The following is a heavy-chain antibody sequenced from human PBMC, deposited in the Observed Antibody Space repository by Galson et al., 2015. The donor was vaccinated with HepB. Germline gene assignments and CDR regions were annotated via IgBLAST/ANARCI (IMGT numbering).Heavy chain of an antibody. D-gene: IGHD3-22*01. CDR3: ARDGTGSYYDSSGYYPDY. CDR2: INPSGGST. CDR1: GYTFTSYY. J-gene: IGHJ4*02. Sequence: SVKVSCKASGYTFTSYYMHWVRQAPGQGLEWMGIINPSGGSTSYAQKLQGRVTMTRDTSTSTVYMELSSLRSEDTAVYYCARDGTGSYYDSSGYYPDYWGQGTLVTVSS. V-gene: IGHV1-46*04.